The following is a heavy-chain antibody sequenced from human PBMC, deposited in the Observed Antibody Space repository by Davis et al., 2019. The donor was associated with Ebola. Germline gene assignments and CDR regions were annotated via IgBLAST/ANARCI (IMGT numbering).Heavy chain of an antibody. V-gene: IGHV3-23*01. CDR1: GFTFSSYA. Sequence: GGSLRLSCAASGFTFSSYAMSWVRQAPGKGLEWVSGISGSGGTTSYADSVKGRFTISRDNSKNTLYLQMNSLRAEDTAVYYCANGVGPTPRGVYWGQGTLVTVSS. CDR3: ANGVGPTPRGVY. D-gene: IGHD1-26*01. CDR2: ISGSGGTT. J-gene: IGHJ4*02.